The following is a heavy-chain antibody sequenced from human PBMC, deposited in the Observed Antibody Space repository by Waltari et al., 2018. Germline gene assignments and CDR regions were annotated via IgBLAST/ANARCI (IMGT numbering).Heavy chain of an antibody. CDR1: GGSISTSNW. CDR2: IYHSGSN. D-gene: IGHD6-13*01. CDR3: ARVAAAGKGWNWFDP. Sequence: QVQLQESGPGLVKPSGTLSLTCAVSGGSISTSNWLSWVRQPPGKGLEWIGEIYHSGSNNYNPSLKSRVTISVDKSKNQFSLKLSSVTAADTAVYYCARVAAAGKGWNWFDPWGQGTLVTVSS. V-gene: IGHV4-4*02. J-gene: IGHJ5*02.